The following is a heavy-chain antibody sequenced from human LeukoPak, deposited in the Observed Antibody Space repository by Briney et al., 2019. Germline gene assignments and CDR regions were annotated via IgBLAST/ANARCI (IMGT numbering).Heavy chain of an antibody. CDR2: IYPGDSDT. D-gene: IGHD2/OR15-2a*01. Sequence: GESLQISSQGSGYRFTSYWIGWVRQMPGKGLEWMGIIYPGDSDTRYSPSFQGQVTISADKSISTAYLQWSSLKTSDTAMYYWARGTAYFYYFDYWGQGTLVTVSS. CDR1: GYRFTSYW. V-gene: IGHV5-51*01. CDR3: ARGTAYFYYFDY. J-gene: IGHJ4*02.